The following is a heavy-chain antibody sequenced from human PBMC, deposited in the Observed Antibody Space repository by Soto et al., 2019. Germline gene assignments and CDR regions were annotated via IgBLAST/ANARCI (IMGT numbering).Heavy chain of an antibody. CDR2: IHYSETT. CDR1: VYCIIESYYY. J-gene: IGHJ3*01. CDR3: ARARGKRYRNDLLV. V-gene: IGHV4-39*01. D-gene: IGHD3-9*01. Sequence: SSTXSLTGTFSVYCIIESYYYLGWIRQPPGGGLEWLGSIHYSETTYYSSSLKGRDAISVDTSQNLISLNLKSATAADTAVYLCARARGKRYRNDLLVWGQGTMV.